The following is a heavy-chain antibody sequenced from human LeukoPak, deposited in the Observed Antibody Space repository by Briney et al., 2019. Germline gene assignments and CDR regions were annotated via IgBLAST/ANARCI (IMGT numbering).Heavy chain of an antibody. V-gene: IGHV3-23*01. CDR3: AKATRQWLVDGGYFDY. CDR2: ISGSGGST. D-gene: IGHD6-19*01. J-gene: IGHJ4*02. Sequence: GGSLRLSCAASGFTFSSYAISWVRQAPGKGLEWVSAISGSGGSTYYADSVKGRFTISRDNSKNTLYLQMNSLRAEDTAVYYCAKATRQWLVDGGYFDYWGQGTLVTVSS. CDR1: GFTFSSYA.